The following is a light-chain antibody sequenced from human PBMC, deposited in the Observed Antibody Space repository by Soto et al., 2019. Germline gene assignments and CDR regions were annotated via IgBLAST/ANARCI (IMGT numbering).Light chain of an antibody. J-gene: IGKJ1*01. Sequence: DIQMTPSPSTLSASVGERVTITCRASQSVSNWLAWYQQKPGKAPKLLIYDVSSLESGVPSRFSGSGPGTDFTLTISSLQPEDFATYYCLQDYNYPRTFGQGPRWIS. CDR1: QSVSNW. CDR2: DVS. V-gene: IGKV1-5*01. CDR3: LQDYNYPRT.